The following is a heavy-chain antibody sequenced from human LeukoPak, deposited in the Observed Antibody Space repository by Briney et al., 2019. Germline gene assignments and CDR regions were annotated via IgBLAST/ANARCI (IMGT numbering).Heavy chain of an antibody. CDR3: ARDHYHKIHSVMVTAPDY. V-gene: IGHV1-46*01. CDR2: INPTGGST. Sequence: PKASVKVSCKTSGYTFTGYYMHWVRQAPGEGLEWMGIINPTGGSTSYAQKFQGRVAMTRDTSTSTVYMELSSLRSEDTAVYYCARDHYHKIHSVMVTAPDYWGQGTLVIVSS. D-gene: IGHD2-21*02. CDR1: GYTFTGYY. J-gene: IGHJ4*02.